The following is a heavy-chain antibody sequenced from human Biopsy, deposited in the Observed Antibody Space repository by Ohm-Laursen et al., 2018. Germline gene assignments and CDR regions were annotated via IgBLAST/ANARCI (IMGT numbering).Heavy chain of an antibody. Sequence: SETLSLTCSVSGGSINSGGHFWGWVRQSPGKGLEWIGYIYDNGDTYYNPSLMSLVSISADTSKNQFSLNLNSVTAADTAVYYCARDFRAGSGFSRSNNHYCGMDVWGPGTRVTVSS. V-gene: IGHV4-31*01. J-gene: IGHJ6*02. D-gene: IGHD5-24*01. CDR2: IYDNGDT. CDR1: GGSINSGGHF. CDR3: ARDFRAGSGFSRSNNHYCGMDV.